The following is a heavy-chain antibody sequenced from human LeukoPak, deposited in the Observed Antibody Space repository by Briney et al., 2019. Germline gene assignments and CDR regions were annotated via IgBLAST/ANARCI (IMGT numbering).Heavy chain of an antibody. CDR1: EYTFTGYY. J-gene: IGHJ4*02. D-gene: IGHD3-10*01. CDR3: ARDSSLVRGVIIPLDY. V-gene: IGHV1-2*02. CDR2: INPNSGGT. Sequence: ASVKVSCKASEYTFTGYYMHWVRQAPGQGLEWMGWINPNSGGTNYAQKFQGRVTMTGDTSISTAYMELSRLRSDDTAVYYCARDSSLVRGVIIPLDYWGQGTLVTVSS.